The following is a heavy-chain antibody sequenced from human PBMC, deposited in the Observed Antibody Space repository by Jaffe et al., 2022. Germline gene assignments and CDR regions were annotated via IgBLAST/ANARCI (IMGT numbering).Heavy chain of an antibody. Sequence: QVQLVQSGAEVKKPGSSVKVSCKASGGTFSSYAISWVRQAPGQGLEWMGGIIPIFGTANYAQKFQGRVTITADESTSTAYMELSSLRSEDTAVYYCAREGLGYCSGGSCYSEYYYYMDVWGKGTTVTVSS. CDR1: GGTFSSYA. D-gene: IGHD2-15*01. CDR3: AREGLGYCSGGSCYSEYYYYMDV. J-gene: IGHJ6*03. V-gene: IGHV1-69*01. CDR2: IIPIFGTA.